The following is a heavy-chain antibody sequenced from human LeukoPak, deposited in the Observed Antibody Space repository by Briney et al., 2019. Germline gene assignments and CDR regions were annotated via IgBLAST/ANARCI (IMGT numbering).Heavy chain of an antibody. CDR3: VRGLRGGFDP. CDR1: GFTFSTYD. D-gene: IGHD4-17*01. V-gene: IGHV3-13*01. J-gene: IGHJ5*02. CDR2: INTARDT. Sequence: GGSLRLSCAASGFTFSTYDMHWVRQATGKGLEWVSGINTARDTYYPGSVKGRFTISRENAKNSVHLQMNSLRAGDTAVYYCVRGLRGGFDPWGQGTLVTVSS.